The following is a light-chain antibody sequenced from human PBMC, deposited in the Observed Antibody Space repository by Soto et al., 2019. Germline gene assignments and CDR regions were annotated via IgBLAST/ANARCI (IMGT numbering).Light chain of an antibody. J-gene: IGKJ1*01. CDR1: QSISSY. CDR3: QQSDSTPLT. CDR2: AAS. V-gene: IGKV1-39*01. Sequence: DIQMTQSPSSLSAYVGDRVTITCRASQSISSYLNWYQQQPGKAPKRLIYAASSLQSGFPSRFRGCGSGTDFTLTISSLQPEDCATDYCQQSDSTPLTFGQGTQVQIK.